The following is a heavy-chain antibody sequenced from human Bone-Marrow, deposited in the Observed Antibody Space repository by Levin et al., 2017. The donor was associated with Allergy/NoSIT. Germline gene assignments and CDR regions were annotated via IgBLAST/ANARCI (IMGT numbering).Heavy chain of an antibody. CDR1: GFTFSNSS. CDR3: ARDCPHLSYSSTWYYYYCMDV. V-gene: IGHV3-48*02. D-gene: IGHD6-13*01. J-gene: IGHJ6*02. CDR2: ISDSSSSI. Sequence: GGSLRLPCAASGFTFSNSSMNWVRQAPGKGLEWVSYISDSSSSIFYADSVKGRFTISRDNAKNSLFLQMNSLRDEDTAVYYCARDCPHLSYSSTWYYYYCMDVWGQGTTVTVSS.